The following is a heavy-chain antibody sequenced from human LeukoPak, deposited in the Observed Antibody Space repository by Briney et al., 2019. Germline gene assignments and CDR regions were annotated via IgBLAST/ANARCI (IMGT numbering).Heavy chain of an antibody. Sequence: PGGSLRLSCAASGFTFSSYGMHWVRQAPGKGLEWVAVISYDGSNKYYADSVKGRFTIPRDNSKNTLYLQMNSLRAEDTAVYYCAKDRGTPGWFGESYNWFDPWGQGTLVTVSS. D-gene: IGHD3-10*01. CDR1: GFTFSSYG. J-gene: IGHJ5*02. V-gene: IGHV3-30*18. CDR3: AKDRGTPGWFGESYNWFDP. CDR2: ISYDGSNK.